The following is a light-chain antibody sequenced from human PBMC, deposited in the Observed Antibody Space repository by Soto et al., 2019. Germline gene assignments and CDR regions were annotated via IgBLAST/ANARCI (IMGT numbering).Light chain of an antibody. CDR3: HQRHSWHRT. Sequence: EIVLTQSPATLSSFPGDRVTLSCRASQAVNTRLAWYQHKPGQAPRLLIYLASNRAAGVPARFSGSGSGTDFTITMSDVEPEDFAVYYCHQRHSWHRTCGKGTKVDI. CDR2: LAS. J-gene: IGKJ1*01. CDR1: QAVNTR. V-gene: IGKV3D-11*01.